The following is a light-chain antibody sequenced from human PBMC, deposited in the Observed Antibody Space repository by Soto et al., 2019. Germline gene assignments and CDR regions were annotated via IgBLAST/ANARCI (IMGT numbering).Light chain of an antibody. V-gene: IGLV2-8*01. CDR3: SSYADTNNLV. CDR2: EVN. J-gene: IGLJ2*01. Sequence: QSALTQPPSASGSPGQSVTISCTGTSSDIGGYNFVSWYQQHPGKAPKLMIDEVNNRPSGVPDRFSGSKSGNTASLTVSGLQAEDEADYYCSSYADTNNLVFGGGTQLTVL. CDR1: SSDIGGYNF.